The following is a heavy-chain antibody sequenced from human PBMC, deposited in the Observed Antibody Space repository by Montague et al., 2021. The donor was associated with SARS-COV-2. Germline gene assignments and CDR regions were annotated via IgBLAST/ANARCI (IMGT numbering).Heavy chain of an antibody. CDR1: GGSISSYY. Sequence: SETLSLTCTVSGGSISSYYWSRIRQPPGKGLEWIGYICYSGSTNYNPSLKSRVTISVDTSKNQFSLKLSSVTAADTAVYYCARGSGWMGNAFDIWGQGTMVTVSS. J-gene: IGHJ3*02. V-gene: IGHV4-59*01. CDR2: ICYSGST. D-gene: IGHD6-19*01. CDR3: ARGSGWMGNAFDI.